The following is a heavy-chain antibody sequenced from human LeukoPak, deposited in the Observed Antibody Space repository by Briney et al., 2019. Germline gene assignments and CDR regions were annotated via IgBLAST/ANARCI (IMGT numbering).Heavy chain of an antibody. Sequence: PSETLSLTCAVYGGSFSGYYWSWIRQPPGKGLGWIGDINHSGSTNYNPSLKSRVTISVDTSKNQFSLKLSSVTAADTAVYYCARGRDYYHSSGYYYGYWGQGTLVTVSS. CDR2: INHSGST. CDR3: ARGRDYYHSSGYYYGY. CDR1: GGSFSGYY. V-gene: IGHV4-34*01. D-gene: IGHD3-22*01. J-gene: IGHJ4*02.